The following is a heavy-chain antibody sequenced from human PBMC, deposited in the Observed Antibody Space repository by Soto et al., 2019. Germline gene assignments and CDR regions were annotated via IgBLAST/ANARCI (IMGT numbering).Heavy chain of an antibody. CDR3: ARSYQLPAVDV. Sequence: PGGSLRLSCAASRFTCSSYAMHWVRQAPGKGLEWVAVISYDGSNKYYADSVKGRFTISRDNSKNTLYLQMNSLRAEDTAVYYCARSYQLPAVDVWGQGTTVTVSS. V-gene: IGHV3-30-3*01. CDR2: ISYDGSNK. D-gene: IGHD2-2*01. CDR1: RFTCSSYA. J-gene: IGHJ6*02.